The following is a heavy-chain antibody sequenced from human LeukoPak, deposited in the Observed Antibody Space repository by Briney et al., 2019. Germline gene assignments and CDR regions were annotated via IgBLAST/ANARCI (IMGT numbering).Heavy chain of an antibody. CDR1: GFTCSSYW. V-gene: IGHV3-7*01. J-gene: IGHJ4*02. D-gene: IGHD4-17*01. Sequence: SGGSLRLSCAASGFTCSSYWMSWVRQAPGKGLEWVANIKQDGSEKYYVDSVKGRFTISRDNAKNSLYLQMNSLRAEDTAVYYCARYYGGNPNYDYWGQGTLVTVSS. CDR3: ARYYGGNPNYDY. CDR2: IKQDGSEK.